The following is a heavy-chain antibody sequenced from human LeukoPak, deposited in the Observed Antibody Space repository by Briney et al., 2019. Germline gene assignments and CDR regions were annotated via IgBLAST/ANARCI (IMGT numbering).Heavy chain of an antibody. J-gene: IGHJ5*02. Sequence: SETLSLTCTVSGGSISGYFWAWIRRPAGKGLEWIGRIYYSGSTNYNLSLKSRVTMSVDTSKNQFSLKLSSVTAADTAVYYCARGRRSRFLWFGEPSTQYNWFDPWGQGTLVTVSS. V-gene: IGHV4-4*07. CDR3: ARGRRSRFLWFGEPSTQYNWFDP. CDR1: GGSISGYF. D-gene: IGHD3-10*01. CDR2: IYYSGST.